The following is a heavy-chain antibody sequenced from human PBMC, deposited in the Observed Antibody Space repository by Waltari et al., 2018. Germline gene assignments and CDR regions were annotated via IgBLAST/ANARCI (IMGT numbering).Heavy chain of an antibody. Sequence: QGQLVESGGGVVPPGRSMRHSCAAAGFHFSSYAMPWLRQAPGKGLEWVAVISYDGSNKYYADSVKGRFTISRDNSKNTLYLQMNSLRAEDTAVYYCARAPPPWLLPDYWGQGTLVTVSS. CDR1: GFHFSSYA. D-gene: IGHD3-22*01. V-gene: IGHV3-30-3*01. CDR3: ARAPPPWLLPDY. CDR2: ISYDGSNK. J-gene: IGHJ4*02.